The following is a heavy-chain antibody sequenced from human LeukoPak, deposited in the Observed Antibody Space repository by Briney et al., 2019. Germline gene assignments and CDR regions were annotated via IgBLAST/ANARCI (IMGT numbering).Heavy chain of an antibody. V-gene: IGHV4-61*01. CDR3: ARPVEMARMGAFDI. CDR1: GGSISSSSYY. D-gene: IGHD5-24*01. J-gene: IGHJ3*02. Sequence: PSETLSLTCTVSGGSISSSSYYWSWIRQPPGKGLEWIGFIFYSGTTNYNPSLKSRVTISVDTSKNQFSLKLSSVTAADTAVYYCARPVEMARMGAFDIWGQGTMVIVSS. CDR2: IFYSGTT.